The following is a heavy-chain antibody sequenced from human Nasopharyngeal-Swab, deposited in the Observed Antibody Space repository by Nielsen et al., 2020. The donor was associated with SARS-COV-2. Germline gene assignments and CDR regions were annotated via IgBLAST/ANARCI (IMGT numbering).Heavy chain of an antibody. CDR2: ISYDGSNK. CDR1: GFTFSRYT. Sequence: GESLKISCAASGFTFSRYTMHWVRQAPGKGLEWVAVISYDGSNKYYADSVKGRFTISRDISKNTLYLQMNSLRAGDTAVFYCASTPLDSSGYYYAFHYWGRGTLVTVYS. CDR3: ASTPLDSSGYYYAFHY. D-gene: IGHD3-22*01. J-gene: IGHJ4*02. V-gene: IGHV3-30-3*01.